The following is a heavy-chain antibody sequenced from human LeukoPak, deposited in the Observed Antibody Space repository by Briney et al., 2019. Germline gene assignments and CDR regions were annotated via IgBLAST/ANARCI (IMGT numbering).Heavy chain of an antibody. V-gene: IGHV3-74*01. CDR3: TSDSPDYGMDV. Sequence: GGSLRLPCATSGFTFSTYWMHWVRHTPGKELEWVARINSDGRTTVYADSVRGRFAISRDNAKNTLYLQMNSLRAEDTAVYYCTSDSPDYGMDVWGQGTTVIVSS. J-gene: IGHJ6*02. CDR2: INSDGRTT. CDR1: GFTFSTYW.